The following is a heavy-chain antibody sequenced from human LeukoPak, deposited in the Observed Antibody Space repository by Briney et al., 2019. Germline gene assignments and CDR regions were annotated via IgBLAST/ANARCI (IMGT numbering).Heavy chain of an antibody. CDR3: ARDGYSSNWYDY. CDR2: ISYTGTT. D-gene: IGHD6-13*01. CDR1: GGSISSHY. Sequence: AETLSLTCTVSGGSISSHYWAWIRQPPGKGLEWIGYISYTGTTNYHPSLKSRVTISVDTSKNQFSLKLRSVTAADTAVYYCARDGYSSNWYDYWGQGNLVTVSS. J-gene: IGHJ5*01. V-gene: IGHV4-59*11.